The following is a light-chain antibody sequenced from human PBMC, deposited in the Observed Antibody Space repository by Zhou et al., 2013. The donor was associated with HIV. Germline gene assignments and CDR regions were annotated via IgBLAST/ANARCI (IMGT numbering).Light chain of an antibody. CDR2: GAS. CDR3: QHYYTYPFT. CDR1: QGISSY. V-gene: IGKV1-8*01. Sequence: AIRMTQSPSSFSASTGDRVTITCRASQGISSYLAWYQQKPGKAPKLLIYGASTLQSGVQSRFSGSGSGTDFTLTISCLQSEDFATYYCQHYYTYPFTFGPGTKVDIK. J-gene: IGKJ3*01.